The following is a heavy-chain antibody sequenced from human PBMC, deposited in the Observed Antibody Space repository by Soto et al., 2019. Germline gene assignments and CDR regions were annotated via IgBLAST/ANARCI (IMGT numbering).Heavy chain of an antibody. Sequence: GGSLRLSCAASGFTFSSYAMSWVRQAPGKGLEWVSAISGSGGSTYYADSVKGRFTISRDNSKNTLYLQMNSLRAEDTAVYYCAKDHNLYDFWSGGSEMDVWGQGTTVTVSS. J-gene: IGHJ6*02. CDR2: ISGSGGST. CDR1: GFTFSSYA. CDR3: AKDHNLYDFWSGGSEMDV. V-gene: IGHV3-23*01. D-gene: IGHD3-3*01.